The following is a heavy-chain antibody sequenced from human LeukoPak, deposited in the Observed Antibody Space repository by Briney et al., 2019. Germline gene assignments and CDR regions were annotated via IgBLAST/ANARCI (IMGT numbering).Heavy chain of an antibody. D-gene: IGHD2-15*01. Sequence: GGSLRLSCTASGFTFSTYAMSWVRQAPGKGLEWVSGISDSGGSTYYADSVKGRFTISRDNSKNTLFLQMSSLRAEDTAVYYCAKGISPLDYWGQGTLVTVPS. CDR2: ISDSGGST. CDR1: GFTFSTYA. J-gene: IGHJ4*02. V-gene: IGHV3-23*01. CDR3: AKGISPLDY.